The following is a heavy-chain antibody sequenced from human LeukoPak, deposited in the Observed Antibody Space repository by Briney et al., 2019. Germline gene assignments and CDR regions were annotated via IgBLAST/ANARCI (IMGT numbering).Heavy chain of an antibody. CDR2: ISYDGSNK. V-gene: IGHV3-30-3*01. Sequence: GGSLRLSCAASGFTFSSYAMHWVRQAPRKGLEWVAVISYDGSNKYYADSVKGRFTISRDNSKNTLYLQMNSLRAEDTAVYYCARGPHWATFDYWGQGTLVTVSS. J-gene: IGHJ4*02. CDR1: GFTFSSYA. D-gene: IGHD3-16*01. CDR3: ARGPHWATFDY.